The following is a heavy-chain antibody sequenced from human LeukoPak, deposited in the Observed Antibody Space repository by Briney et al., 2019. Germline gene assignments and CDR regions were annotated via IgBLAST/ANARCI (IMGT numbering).Heavy chain of an antibody. CDR1: GFTFSSYW. CDR2: IKQDGSEE. Sequence: GGSLRLSCAASGFTFSSYWMSWVRQAPGKGLEWVANIKQDGSEEVYVDSVKGRFTISRDNDKNSLFPQMNTLRAEDTAVYYCARDPYSSTWSYGMDVWGQGTTVTVSS. J-gene: IGHJ6*02. D-gene: IGHD6-6*01. CDR3: ARDPYSSTWSYGMDV. V-gene: IGHV3-7*05.